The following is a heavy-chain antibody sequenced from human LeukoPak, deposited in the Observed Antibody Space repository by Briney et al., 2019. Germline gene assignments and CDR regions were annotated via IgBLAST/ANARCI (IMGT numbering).Heavy chain of an antibody. CDR1: GASISSRF. V-gene: IGHV4-59*11. J-gene: IGHJ4*02. D-gene: IGHD3-16*01. Sequence: SETLSLTCTVSGASISSRFWTWIRQSPGKRLEWIGYVSYTGSPTYNPSLESRVTISLGTSKSQFSLSVTSVTAADTAIYYCASDFTQGAGLLEDWGPGTLVTVSP. CDR3: ASDFTQGAGLLED. CDR2: VSYTGSP.